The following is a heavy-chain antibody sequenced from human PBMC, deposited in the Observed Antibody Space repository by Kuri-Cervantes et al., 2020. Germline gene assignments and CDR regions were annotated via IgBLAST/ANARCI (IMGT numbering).Heavy chain of an antibody. J-gene: IGHJ4*02. CDR1: GFTFSSYS. Sequence: GESLKISCAASGFTFSSYSMNWVRQAPGKGLEWVAVISYDGSNKYYADSVKGRFTISRDNSKNTLYLQMNSLRAEDTAVYYCARDRRSSSGSYAAYWGRGTLVTVSS. CDR2: ISYDGSNK. V-gene: IGHV3-30*03. D-gene: IGHD1-26*01. CDR3: ARDRRSSSGSYAAY.